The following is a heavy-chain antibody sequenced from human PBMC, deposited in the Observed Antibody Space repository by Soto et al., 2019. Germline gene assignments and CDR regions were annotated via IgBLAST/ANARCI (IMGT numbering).Heavy chain of an antibody. CDR2: IIPIFGTA. D-gene: IGHD2-21*01. CDR3: AREEGVVGSSYFDY. J-gene: IGHJ4*02. Sequence: ASVKVSCKASGGTFSSYAISWVRQAPGQGLEWMGGIIPIFGTANYAQKFQGRVTITADESTSTAYMELSSLRSEDTAVYYCAREEGVVGSSYFDYWGQGTLVTV. V-gene: IGHV1-69*13. CDR1: GGTFSSYA.